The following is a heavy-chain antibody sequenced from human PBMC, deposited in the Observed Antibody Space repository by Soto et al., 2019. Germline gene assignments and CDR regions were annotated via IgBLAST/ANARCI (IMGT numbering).Heavy chain of an antibody. Sequence: GESLKISCKGSGYSFTSYWIGWVRQMPGKGLEWMGIIYPGDSDTRYSPSFQGQVTISADKSISTAYLQWSSLKASDTAMYYCAREGITMVRGVITRTYYFDYWGQGTLVTVS. D-gene: IGHD3-10*01. CDR1: GYSFTSYW. CDR3: AREGITMVRGVITRTYYFDY. V-gene: IGHV5-51*01. CDR2: IYPGDSDT. J-gene: IGHJ4*02.